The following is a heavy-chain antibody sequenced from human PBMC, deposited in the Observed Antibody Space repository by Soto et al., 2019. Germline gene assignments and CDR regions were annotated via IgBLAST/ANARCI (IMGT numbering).Heavy chain of an antibody. CDR1: GGPFSGYY. CDR3: ARGFGGYQLLYFWFDP. V-gene: IGHV4-34*01. Sequence: PSETLSLTCAVYGGPFSGYYWSWIRQPPGKGLEWIGEINHSGSTNYNPSLKSRVTISVDTSKNQFSLKLSSVTAADTAVYYCARGFGGYQLLYFWFDPWGQGTLVTVSS. CDR2: INHSGST. D-gene: IGHD2-2*02. J-gene: IGHJ5*02.